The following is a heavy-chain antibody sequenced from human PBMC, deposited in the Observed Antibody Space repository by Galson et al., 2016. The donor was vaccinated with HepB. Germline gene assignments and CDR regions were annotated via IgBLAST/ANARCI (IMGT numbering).Heavy chain of an antibody. V-gene: IGHV3-33*03. D-gene: IGHD2-2*01. CDR1: GFTFSSSG. Sequence: SLRLSCAASGFTFSSSGIHWVRQAPGKGLEWVAVIWYDGRDKYYADSVRGRFIISRDNSKNTVFLQMTRLRAEDTAVDYCAKDPSQFCSSVSCQRAYLLHWGQGTLVTVTS. CDR3: AKDPSQFCSSVSCQRAYLLH. J-gene: IGHJ1*01. CDR2: IWYDGRDK.